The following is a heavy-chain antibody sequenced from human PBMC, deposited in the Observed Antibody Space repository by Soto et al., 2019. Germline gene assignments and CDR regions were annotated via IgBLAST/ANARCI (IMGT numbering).Heavy chain of an antibody. D-gene: IGHD2-2*02. Sequence: QVQLVESGGGVVQPGRSLRLSCAASGFTFSSYGMHWVRQAPGKGLEWVAVIWYDGSNKYYADSVKGRFTISRDNSKNTLYLQMNSLRVEDTAVYYCARGINDIVVVPAAISVFGWFDPWGQGTLVTVSS. CDR2: IWYDGSNK. CDR1: GFTFSSYG. V-gene: IGHV3-33*01. CDR3: ARGINDIVVVPAAISVFGWFDP. J-gene: IGHJ5*02.